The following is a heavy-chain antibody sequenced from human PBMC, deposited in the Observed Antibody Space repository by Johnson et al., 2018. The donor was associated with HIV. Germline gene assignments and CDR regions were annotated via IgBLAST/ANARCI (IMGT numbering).Heavy chain of an antibody. V-gene: IGHV3-30-3*01. CDR2: ISVDGRSQ. D-gene: IGHD4-17*01. Sequence: QVQLVESGGGVVQPGTSLRLSCVVSGFTFSDSVLHWVRQAPGRGLEWVSGISVDGRSQYYPDSLRGRFTISRDNSDNILYLQVNSLRVEDTAVYYCARPGPTVTDDGFDIWGQGTMVTVSS. J-gene: IGHJ3*02. CDR3: ARPGPTVTDDGFDI. CDR1: GFTFSDSV.